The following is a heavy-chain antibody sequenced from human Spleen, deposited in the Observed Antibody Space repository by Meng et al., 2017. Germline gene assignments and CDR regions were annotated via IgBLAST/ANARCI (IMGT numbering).Heavy chain of an antibody. J-gene: IGHJ6*02. Sequence: GESLKISCAASGFTVSSNYMSWVRQAPGKGLEWVSIIYSGGSTYYADSVKGRFTISRDNSKNTLYLQMHSLRAEDTAVYYCARNYDYGDYDYYGMDVWGQGTTVTVSS. CDR3: ARNYDYGDYDYYGMDV. CDR2: IYSGGST. V-gene: IGHV3-53*01. D-gene: IGHD4-17*01. CDR1: GFTVSSNY.